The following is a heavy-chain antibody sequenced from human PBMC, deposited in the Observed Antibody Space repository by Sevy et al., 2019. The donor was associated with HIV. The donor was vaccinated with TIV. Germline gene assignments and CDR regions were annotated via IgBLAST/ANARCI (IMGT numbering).Heavy chain of an antibody. CDR2: INGRGGST. CDR1: GFTFSSFA. J-gene: IGHJ4*01. CDR3: XXXXXXXXXXXXAFFDS. Sequence: GGSLRLSCAASGFASGFTFSSFAMSWVRQLPGKGLEWVSTINGRGGSTYYADSVKGRFTLSRDNSNNALFLQMDSLXXXXXXXXXXXXXXXXXXXXXXAFFDSWGHGTLVTVSS. V-gene: IGHV3-23*01.